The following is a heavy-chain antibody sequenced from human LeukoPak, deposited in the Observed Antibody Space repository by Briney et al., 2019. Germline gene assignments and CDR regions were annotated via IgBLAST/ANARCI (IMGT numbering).Heavy chain of an antibody. V-gene: IGHV1-18*01. CDR3: ARDLFLYSYAYGLLNF. CDR1: GYTFTSYA. Sequence: ASVKVSCKASGYTFTSYAVSWVRQAPGQGLEYMGYISAYNGNTNYAHNLQGRVTMTTDTSTTTVYMELRSLRSDDTAVYYCARDLFLYSYAYGLLNFWGQGTLVTVSS. D-gene: IGHD5-18*01. CDR2: ISAYNGNT. J-gene: IGHJ4*02.